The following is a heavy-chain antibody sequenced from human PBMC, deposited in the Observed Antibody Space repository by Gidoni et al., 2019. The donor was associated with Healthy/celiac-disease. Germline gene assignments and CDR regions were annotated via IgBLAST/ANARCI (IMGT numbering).Heavy chain of an antibody. V-gene: IGHV4-4*07. J-gene: IGHJ4*02. Sequence: QVQLQESGPGLVKPSATLSLTCTVTGGSISSYYWSWIRQPAEKGLEWIGRIYTSGSTNYNPSLKSRVTMSVDTSKNQFSLKLSSVTAADTAVYYCARVRDDYVWGNYRYYFDYWGQGTLVTVSS. D-gene: IGHD3-16*02. CDR3: ARVRDDYVWGNYRYYFDY. CDR1: GGSISSYY. CDR2: IYTSGST.